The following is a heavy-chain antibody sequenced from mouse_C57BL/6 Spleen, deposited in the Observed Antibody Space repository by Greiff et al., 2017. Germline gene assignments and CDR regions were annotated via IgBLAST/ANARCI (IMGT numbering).Heavy chain of an antibody. D-gene: IGHD2-4*01. Sequence: VQLKESGGGLVKPGGSLKLSCAASGFTFSDYGMHWVRQAPEKGLEWVAYISSGSSTIYYADTVKGRFTISRDNAKNTLFLQMTSLRSEDTAMYYCAKGMITKAMDYWGQGTSVTVSS. J-gene: IGHJ4*01. CDR2: ISSGSSTI. CDR1: GFTFSDYG. V-gene: IGHV5-17*01. CDR3: AKGMITKAMDY.